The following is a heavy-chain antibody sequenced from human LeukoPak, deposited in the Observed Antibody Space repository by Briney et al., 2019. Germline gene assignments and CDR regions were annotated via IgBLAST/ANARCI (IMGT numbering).Heavy chain of an antibody. CDR1: GFTFSSYE. V-gene: IGHV3-48*03. CDR2: ISSSGSTI. Sequence: PGGSLRLSCAASGFTFSSYEMNWVRQAPGKGLEWVSYISSSGSTIYYADSVKGRFTISRDNAKNSLYLQMNSLRAEDTAVYYCARDFTYCSSTSCFAIDYWGQGTLVTVSS. J-gene: IGHJ4*02. D-gene: IGHD2-2*01. CDR3: ARDFTYCSSTSCFAIDY.